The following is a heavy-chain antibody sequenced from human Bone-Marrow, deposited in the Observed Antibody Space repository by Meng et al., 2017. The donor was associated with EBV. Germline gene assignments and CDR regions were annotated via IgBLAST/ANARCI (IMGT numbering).Heavy chain of an antibody. Sequence: QLQLQESGPGLGKPSETLSPTCVVSSGSISSSNWWSWVRQPPGKGLEWIGEISQGGTTYYDPSLESRVTMFVDKVKNQLSLRVSSVTAADTAVYYCASHLTMSGTRGFDYWGPGTLVTVSS. V-gene: IGHV4/OR15-8*01. CDR2: ISQGGTT. D-gene: IGHD1-26*01. J-gene: IGHJ4*02. CDR1: SGSISSSNW. CDR3: ASHLTMSGTRGFDY.